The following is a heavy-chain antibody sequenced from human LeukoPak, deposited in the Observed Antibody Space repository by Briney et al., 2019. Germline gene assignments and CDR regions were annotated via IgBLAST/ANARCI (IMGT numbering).Heavy chain of an antibody. CDR1: GFPFSSYA. CDR3: AYYYGSGSYFSRSGDYYYMDV. D-gene: IGHD3-10*01. CDR2: ISYDGSNK. J-gene: IGHJ6*03. V-gene: IGHV3-30-3*01. Sequence: GGSLRLFCTASGFPFSSYAMHWVRQAPGKALEWVAVISYDGSNKYYADPEKGRFTISRDNSKNTLYLQMNSLRAEDTAVYYCAYYYGSGSYFSRSGDYYYMDVWGKGTTVTVSS.